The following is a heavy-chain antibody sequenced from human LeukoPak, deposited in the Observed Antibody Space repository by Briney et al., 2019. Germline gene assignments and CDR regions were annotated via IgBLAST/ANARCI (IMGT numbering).Heavy chain of an antibody. CDR1: GGSISSSSYY. V-gene: IGHV4-39*01. CDR3: TRGSYDVLTGYSTLGEY. D-gene: IGHD3-9*01. CDR2: IYYSGST. J-gene: IGHJ1*01. Sequence: SETLSLTRTVSGGSISSSSYYWGWIRQPPGKGLEWIGNIYYSGSTYYNPSLKSRLTISVDTSQRQFSLRLSSVTAADTALYYCTRGSYDVLTGYSTLGEYWGQGTLVTVSS.